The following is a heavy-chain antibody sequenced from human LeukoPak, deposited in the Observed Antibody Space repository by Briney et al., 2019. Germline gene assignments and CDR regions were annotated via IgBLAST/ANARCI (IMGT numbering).Heavy chain of an antibody. Sequence: ASVKVSCKASGYTFTDYYMHWVRQAPGQGLEWMGWINPNSGGTNSAQRFQGRVTMTRDTSISTAYMELSSLRSDDTAVYYCARSAGIVKRDYWDQGTLVTVSS. V-gene: IGHV1-2*02. CDR3: ARSAGIVKRDY. D-gene: IGHD1-26*01. J-gene: IGHJ4*02. CDR2: INPNSGGT. CDR1: GYTFTDYY.